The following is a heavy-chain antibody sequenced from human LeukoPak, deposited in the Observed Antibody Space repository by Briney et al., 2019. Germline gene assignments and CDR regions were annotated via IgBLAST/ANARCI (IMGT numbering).Heavy chain of an antibody. CDR2: IYYSGST. J-gene: IGHJ4*02. CDR3: ARDNYDSSGYYYSAPGIFDY. D-gene: IGHD3-22*01. V-gene: IGHV4-59*12. CDR1: GGSISTYY. Sequence: SETLSLTCTVSGGSISTYYWSWIRQPPGKGLEWIGYIYYSGSTNYNPSLKSRVTISVDTSKNQFSLKLSSVTAADTAVYYCARDNYDSSGYYYSAPGIFDYWGQGTLVTVSS.